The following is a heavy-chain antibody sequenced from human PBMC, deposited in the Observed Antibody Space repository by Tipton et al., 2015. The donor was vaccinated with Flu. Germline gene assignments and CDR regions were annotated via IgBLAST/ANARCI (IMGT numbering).Heavy chain of an antibody. CDR3: ARGPLPDSNWYNGLDV. J-gene: IGHJ6*02. CDR1: GFTFTTYG. V-gene: IGHV3-13*01. D-gene: IGHD6-13*01. Sequence: SLRLSCQASGFTFTTYGMQWVRQVTGKGLEWVSGIGPSGDTHYPGSVKGRFTISRENARNSLYLQMNGLRAGDTAVYYCARGPLPDSNWYNGLDVWGQGP. CDR2: IGPSGDT.